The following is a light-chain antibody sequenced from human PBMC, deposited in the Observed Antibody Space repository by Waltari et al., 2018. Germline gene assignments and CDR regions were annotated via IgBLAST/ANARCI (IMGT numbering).Light chain of an antibody. CDR2: QDS. Sequence: SYELTQPPSVSVSPGQTASITCSGDKLGDKYACWYQQKPGQSPVLVIYQDSKRPSGILGRFSGSNSGNPASLTISGTQAMDEADYYCQAWDSSTAVFGTGTKVTVL. CDR1: KLGDKY. V-gene: IGLV3-1*01. J-gene: IGLJ1*01. CDR3: QAWDSSTAV.